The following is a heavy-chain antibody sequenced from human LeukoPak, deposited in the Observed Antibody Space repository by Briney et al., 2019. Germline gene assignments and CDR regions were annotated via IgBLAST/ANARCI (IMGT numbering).Heavy chain of an antibody. D-gene: IGHD3-3*01. CDR2: IGGSSRTI. V-gene: IGHV3-21*01. J-gene: IGHJ6*03. CDR3: ARAIFGVAQPPHYFYYYMDV. CDR1: GFTFSGYY. Sequence: GGSLRLSCAAPGFTFSGYYMNWVRQAPGKGLEWVSSIGGSSRTIYYADSVKGRCTVSRDNAKNSLFLQMNSLRAEDTAVYFCARAIFGVAQPPHYFYYYMDVWGKGTTVTVSS.